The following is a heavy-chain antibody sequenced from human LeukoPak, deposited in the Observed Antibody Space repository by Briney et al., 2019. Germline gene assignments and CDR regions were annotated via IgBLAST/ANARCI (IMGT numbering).Heavy chain of an antibody. CDR1: RYTFTDYY. CDR2: INPSSGGT. D-gene: IGHD3-3*01. V-gene: IGHV1-2*02. Sequence: GASVKVSCKASRYTFTDYYMHWVGQAPGQGLEGMGWINPSSGGTNYAQKFQGRVTMTRDTSISTAYIELSRLRSDDTAVYYCARLTYYDFWGGYNYAFDIWGQGTMVTVSS. J-gene: IGHJ3*02. CDR3: ARLTYYDFWGGYNYAFDI.